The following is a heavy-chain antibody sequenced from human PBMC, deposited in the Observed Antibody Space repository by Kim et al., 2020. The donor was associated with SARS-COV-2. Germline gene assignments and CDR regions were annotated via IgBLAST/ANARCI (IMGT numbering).Heavy chain of an antibody. CDR3: ARAGDDGGGAAF. CDR1: GFTFSSYS. V-gene: IGHV3-21*01. J-gene: IGHJ3*01. CDR2: ISSSSSYI. D-gene: IGHD2-21*01. Sequence: GGSLRLSCAASGFTFSSYSMSWVRQAPGKGLEWVSSISSSSSYINYADSVKGRFTISRDNAKNSLYLQMNSLRAEDTAVYYCARAGDDGGGAAF.